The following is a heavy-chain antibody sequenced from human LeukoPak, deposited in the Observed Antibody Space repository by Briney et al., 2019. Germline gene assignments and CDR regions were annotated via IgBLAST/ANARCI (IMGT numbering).Heavy chain of an antibody. D-gene: IGHD6-13*01. CDR3: ARGKRETAAFDY. V-gene: IGHV4-34*01. J-gene: IGHJ4*02. Sequence: SETLSLTCAVYGGSFSCYYWSWIRQPPGKGLEWIGEINHSGSTNYNPSLKSRVTISVDTSKNQFSLKLSSVTAADTAVYYGARGKRETAAFDYWGQGTLVTVSS. CDR1: GGSFSCYY. CDR2: INHSGST.